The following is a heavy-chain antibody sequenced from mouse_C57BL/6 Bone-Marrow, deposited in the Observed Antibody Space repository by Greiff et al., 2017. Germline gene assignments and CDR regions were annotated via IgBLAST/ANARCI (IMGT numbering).Heavy chain of an antibody. D-gene: IGHD4-1*01. CDR2: IRSKSSNYAT. CDR1: GFTFNTYA. V-gene: IGHV10-3*01. J-gene: IGHJ3*01. Sequence: EVNRVESVGGLVQPKGSLKLSCAASGFTFNTYAMHWVRQAPGKGLEWVARIRSKSSNYATYSADSVKDRFTISSDDSEIMLFLQLNTLKTEDTPMYYCVGGRVRWEFDYWGQGTLVTVSS. CDR3: VGGRVRWEFDY.